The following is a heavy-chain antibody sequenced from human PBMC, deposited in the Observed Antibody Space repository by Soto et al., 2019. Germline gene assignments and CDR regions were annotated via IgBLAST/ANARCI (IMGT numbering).Heavy chain of an antibody. CDR2: IWHDGSKT. V-gene: IGHV3-33*01. J-gene: IGHJ6*02. Sequence: GGSLRLSCAASGFSFSSYGMHWVRQAPGKGLEWVAIIWHDGSKTYYADSVKGRLIISRDNSKNTLYVQINSLRAEDRGVYFCARGSIVAAEYGMDVWGHGTTVTVSS. CDR3: ARGSIVAAEYGMDV. CDR1: GFSFSSYG. D-gene: IGHD6-13*01.